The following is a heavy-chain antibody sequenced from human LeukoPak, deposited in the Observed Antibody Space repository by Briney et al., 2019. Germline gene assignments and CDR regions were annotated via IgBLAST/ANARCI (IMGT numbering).Heavy chain of an antibody. D-gene: IGHD6-13*01. CDR2: IYYSGST. CDR3: ARLLRVTAAAKSYFDY. Sequence: KPSETLSLTCTVSGGSISSSSYYWGWIRQPPGKGLEWIGSIYYSGSTYYNPSLKSRVTISVDTSKNQLSLKLSSVTAADTAVYYCARLLRVTAAAKSYFDYWGQGTLVTVSS. V-gene: IGHV4-39*01. J-gene: IGHJ4*02. CDR1: GGSISSSSYY.